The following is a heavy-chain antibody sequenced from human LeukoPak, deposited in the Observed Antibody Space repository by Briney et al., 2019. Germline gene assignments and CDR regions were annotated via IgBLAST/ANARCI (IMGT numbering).Heavy chain of an antibody. CDR2: ISPSGGIT. CDR1: GFTFSSHG. V-gene: IGHV3-23*01. CDR3: AEGGIEGYYFDY. J-gene: IGHJ4*02. Sequence: GGSLRLSCAASGFTFSSHGMNWVRQAPGKGLEWVSGISPSGGITYYTDSVKGRFTISRDNSKNTLYLQMNSLRAEDTAVYYCAEGGIEGYYFDYWGQGTLVTVSS.